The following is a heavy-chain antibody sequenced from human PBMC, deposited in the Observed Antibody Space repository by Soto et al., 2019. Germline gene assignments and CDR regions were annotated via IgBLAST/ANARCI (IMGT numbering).Heavy chain of an antibody. Sequence: GGSLILSCAASGFPFGENAMSWVRQAPGKGLEWVSGISDSGATTYYADSVRGRFTISRDNSKNTLYLQMKSLRAEDSASYYCAKEDTSSGSLDYWGQGARVTVSS. J-gene: IGHJ4*02. CDR3: AKEDTSSGSLDY. V-gene: IGHV3-23*01. CDR1: GFPFGENA. D-gene: IGHD6-19*01. CDR2: ISDSGATT.